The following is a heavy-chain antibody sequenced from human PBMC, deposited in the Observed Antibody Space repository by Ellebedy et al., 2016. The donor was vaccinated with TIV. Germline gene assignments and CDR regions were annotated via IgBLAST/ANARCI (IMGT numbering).Heavy chain of an antibody. V-gene: IGHV3-23*01. CDR2: ISSGGEST. Sequence: GESLKISCAASGFTFNNYPMSWVRQAPGKGLEWLSTISSGGESTYYADSVQGRFTISRDNSKSTLSLQMNSLRVEDTALYYCTKGGDWLDFDFWGLGALVTVSS. CDR3: TKGGDWLDFDF. CDR1: GFTFNNYP. J-gene: IGHJ4*02. D-gene: IGHD2-21*01.